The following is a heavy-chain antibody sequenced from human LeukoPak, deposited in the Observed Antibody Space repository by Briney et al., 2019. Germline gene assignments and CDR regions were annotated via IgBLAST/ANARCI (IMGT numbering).Heavy chain of an antibody. CDR3: ARLVLSYGNAFDH. V-gene: IGHV4-39*02. J-gene: IGHJ4*02. D-gene: IGHD3-16*01. CDR2: INYNGNT. CDR1: GGSISSYY. Sequence: PSETLSLTCTISGGSISSYYWCWIRQPPGKGLEWIGSINYNGNTYYDSSLKSRVTISVDTSKNHFSLRLSSVTAADTAVYYCARLVLSYGNAFDHWGQGTLVTVSS.